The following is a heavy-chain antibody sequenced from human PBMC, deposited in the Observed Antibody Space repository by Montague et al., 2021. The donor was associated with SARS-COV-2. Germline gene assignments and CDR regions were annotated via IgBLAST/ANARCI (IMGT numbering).Heavy chain of an antibody. CDR2: ISSSGSTI. Sequence: SLRLSCATSGFTFSSYEMNWVRQAPGKGLEWVSYISSSGSTIYYADSVKGRFTISRDNAKNSLYLQMNSLRAEDTAAYYCARDEGLEYGSGDYYGMDVWGQGTTVTVSS. CDR3: ARDEGLEYGSGDYYGMDV. D-gene: IGHD3-10*01. J-gene: IGHJ6*02. V-gene: IGHV3-48*03. CDR1: GFTFSSYE.